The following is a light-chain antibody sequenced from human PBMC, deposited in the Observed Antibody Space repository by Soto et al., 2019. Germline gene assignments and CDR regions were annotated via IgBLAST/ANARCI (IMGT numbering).Light chain of an antibody. CDR3: QQYGISPRT. Sequence: EIVLTQSPGTLSLSPGDRGNLSCRASQSVTSSHLAWYQQKPGQAHRLLIYGVSSRATGIPDRFSGSGSGTDFTLTISRLEPEDFAVYYCQQYGISPRTFGQGTKVDIK. CDR1: QSVTSSH. CDR2: GVS. J-gene: IGKJ1*01. V-gene: IGKV3-20*01.